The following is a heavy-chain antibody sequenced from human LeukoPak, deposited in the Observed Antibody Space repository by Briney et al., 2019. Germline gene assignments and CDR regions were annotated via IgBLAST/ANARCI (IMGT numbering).Heavy chain of an antibody. CDR1: GGSISDSS. CDR3: ARGRLRPSKSCMDV. V-gene: IGHV4-4*07. J-gene: IGHJ6*03. CDR2: LYTRGNT. D-gene: IGHD4-17*01. Sequence: SETLSLTCTVSGGSISDSSWSWVRQPAGKGLEWIGRLYTRGNTNYNPSLKSRVTMSVDTSRNQFSLKLTSLTAADTAVYYCARGRLRPSKSCMDVWGKGTTVTVSS.